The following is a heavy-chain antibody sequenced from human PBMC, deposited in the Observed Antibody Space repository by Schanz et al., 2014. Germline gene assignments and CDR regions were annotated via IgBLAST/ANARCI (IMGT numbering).Heavy chain of an antibody. Sequence: QVHLVQSGAEVKKPGSSVKVSCKASGGTFSSDTFSWVRQAPGQGLEWMGRIIPSLGIATYAQKFQSRLTITADKSTSTAYMELSGLRSEDTAVYYCARDRLECGAECYSVEVFEIWGQGTLXIVSS. J-gene: IGHJ4*02. CDR3: ARDRLECGAECYSVEVFEI. CDR2: IIPSLGIA. CDR1: GGTFSSDT. V-gene: IGHV1-69*08. D-gene: IGHD2-21*01.